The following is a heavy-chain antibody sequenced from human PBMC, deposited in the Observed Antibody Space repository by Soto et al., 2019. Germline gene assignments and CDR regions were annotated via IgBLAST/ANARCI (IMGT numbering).Heavy chain of an antibody. CDR2: IYYSGST. CDR3: AKTAVSSSWYQTPFDY. Sequence: QLQLQESGPGLVKPSETLSLTCTVSGGSISSSAYYWGWIRQPPGKGLEWIGNIYYSGSTYYNPPLKSRVTTSVDTSNKQFSLKLSSVTAADTAVYYCAKTAVSSSWYQTPFDYWGQGTLVTVSS. J-gene: IGHJ4*02. D-gene: IGHD6-13*01. V-gene: IGHV4-39*01. CDR1: GGSISSSAYY.